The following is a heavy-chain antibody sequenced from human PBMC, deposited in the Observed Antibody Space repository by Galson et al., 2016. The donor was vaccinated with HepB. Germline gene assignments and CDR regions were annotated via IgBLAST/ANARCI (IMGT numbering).Heavy chain of an antibody. J-gene: IGHJ4*01. CDR3: ARGDLVRGAHGGSFDS. V-gene: IGHV6-1*01. CDR2: TFYRSKWYY. D-gene: IGHD3-10*01. CDR1: GDSVSSTSAG. Sequence: AISGDSVSSTSAGWSWVRQSPSRGLEWLGRTFYRSKWYYDYAISVRSRITINPDTSKSQFSLQLISVTPEDTAVYYCARGDLVRGAHGGSFDSWGQGTLVTVSS.